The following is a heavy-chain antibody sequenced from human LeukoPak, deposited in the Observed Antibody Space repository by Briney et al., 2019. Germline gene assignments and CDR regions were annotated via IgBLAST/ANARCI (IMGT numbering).Heavy chain of an antibody. D-gene: IGHD3-3*01. CDR3: ARGLTIFGVVNDGLDI. CDR1: GFTFSSYW. Sequence: GGSLRLSCAASGFTFSSYWMNWFRQAPGKGLVWVSRIDTDGSSTTYADSVKGRFTISRDNAKNMLYLQTNTLRAEDTAVYYCARGLTIFGVVNDGLDIWGQGTKVTVSS. CDR2: IDTDGSST. J-gene: IGHJ3*02. V-gene: IGHV3-74*01.